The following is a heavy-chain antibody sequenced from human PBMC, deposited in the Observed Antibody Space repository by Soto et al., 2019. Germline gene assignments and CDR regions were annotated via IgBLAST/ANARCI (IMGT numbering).Heavy chain of an antibody. D-gene: IGHD2-2*01. Sequence: EVQLLESGGGLVQPGGSLRLSCAASGFTFSSYAMSWVRQAPGKGLEWVSAISGSGGSTYYADSVKGRFTISRDNSKNTLYLQMNSLRAEDTAVHYCQDLGGVVVVPAPYGMDVWGQGTTVTVSS. CDR1: GFTFSSYA. J-gene: IGHJ6*02. V-gene: IGHV3-23*01. CDR2: ISGSGGST. CDR3: QDLGGVVVVPAPYGMDV.